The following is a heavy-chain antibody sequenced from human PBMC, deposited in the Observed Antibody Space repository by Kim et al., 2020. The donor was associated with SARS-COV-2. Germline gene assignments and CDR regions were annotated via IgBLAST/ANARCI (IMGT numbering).Heavy chain of an antibody. D-gene: IGHD2-2*02. CDR3: ARDRDIVVVPAAIGAIRDYYYGMDV. CDR2: INHSGST. Sequence: SETLSLTCAVYGGSFSGYYWSWIRQPPGKGLEWIGEINHSGSTNYNPSLKSRVTISVDTSKNQFSLKLSSVTAADTAVYYCARDRDIVVVPAAIGAIRDYYYGMDVWGQGTTVTVSS. V-gene: IGHV4-34*01. CDR1: GGSFSGYY. J-gene: IGHJ6*02.